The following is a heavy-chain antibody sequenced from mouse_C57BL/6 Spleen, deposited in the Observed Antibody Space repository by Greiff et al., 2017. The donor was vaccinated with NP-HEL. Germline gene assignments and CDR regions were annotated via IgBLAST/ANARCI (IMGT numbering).Heavy chain of an antibody. Sequence: VQLQQPGAELVRPGSSVKLSCKASGYTFTSYWMHWVKQRPIQGLEWIGNIDPSDSETHYNQKFKDKATLTVDKSSSTAYMQLSSLTSEDSAVYYCARAYGSEVDYWGQGTTLTVSS. CDR3: ARAYGSEVDY. D-gene: IGHD1-1*01. CDR1: GYTFTSYW. CDR2: IDPSDSET. J-gene: IGHJ2*01. V-gene: IGHV1-52*01.